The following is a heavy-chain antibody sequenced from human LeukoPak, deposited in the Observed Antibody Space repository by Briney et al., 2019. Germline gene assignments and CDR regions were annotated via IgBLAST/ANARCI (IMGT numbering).Heavy chain of an antibody. J-gene: IGHJ3*02. CDR3: ASGNSHAFDI. CDR1: GFTFSDYW. CDR2: IDLAGEYT. V-gene: IGHV3-74*01. Sequence: GGSLRLSCAASGFTFSDYWMHWVRQAPGKGLVWVSRIDLAGEYTTYADSVKGRFTISRDNAKNTLYLQTNSLRAEDTAVYYCASGNSHAFDIWGQGTMVTVSS.